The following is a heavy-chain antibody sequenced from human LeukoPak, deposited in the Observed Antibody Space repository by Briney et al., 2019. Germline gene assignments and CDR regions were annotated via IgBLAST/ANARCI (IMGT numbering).Heavy chain of an antibody. CDR2: IGANSAI. CDR3: AREGYYGAFDI. D-gene: IGHD3-10*01. J-gene: IGHJ3*02. CDR1: GLTFSTYS. V-gene: IGHV3-48*02. Sequence: PGGSLRLSCAASGLTFSTYSMNWVRQAPGKGLEWVSYIGANSAIFHADSVKGRFTISRDNAKNSLSLQMNSLRDDDTALYYCAREGYYGAFDIWGQGTMVTVSS.